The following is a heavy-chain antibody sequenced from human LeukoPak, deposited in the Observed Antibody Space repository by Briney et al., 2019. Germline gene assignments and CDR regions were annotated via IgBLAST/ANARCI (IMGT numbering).Heavy chain of an antibody. CDR3: GSRAKDIVVVPAAPVFDY. V-gene: IGHV3-7*01. CDR2: IKQGGSEQ. Sequence: GGSLRLSCAASGFTFSSYWMSGVGQARGKGLEWGANIKQGGSEQYSVDSVKGRFTISRDNAKNSLYLQMNSLRAEDTAVYYCGSRAKDIVVVPAAPVFDYWGQGTLVTVSS. D-gene: IGHD2-2*01. J-gene: IGHJ4*02. CDR1: GFTFSSYW.